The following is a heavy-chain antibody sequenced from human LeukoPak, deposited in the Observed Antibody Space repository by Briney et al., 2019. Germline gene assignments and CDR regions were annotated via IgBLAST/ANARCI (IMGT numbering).Heavy chain of an antibody. J-gene: IGHJ4*02. CDR1: GFIFSNYA. CDR2: ISTSSSTI. V-gene: IGHV3-48*02. D-gene: IGHD2-21*02. Sequence: GGSLRLSCAASGFIFSNYAMNWVREAPGKGLEWISYISTSSSTIYYADSVKGRFTISRDNAKNSLYLQMNSLTEEDTAVYYCARGETAVTSYLHFRGQGTLVTVSS. CDR3: ARGETAVTSYLHF.